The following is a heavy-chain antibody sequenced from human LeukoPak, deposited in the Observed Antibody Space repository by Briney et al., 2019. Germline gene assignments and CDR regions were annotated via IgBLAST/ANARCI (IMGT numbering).Heavy chain of an antibody. CDR1: GFMFSNYN. CDR2: ITTSSSHI. CDR3: AKGRGYSSSWYPLLNY. V-gene: IGHV3-21*04. J-gene: IGHJ4*02. Sequence: GGSLRLSCAASGFMFSNYNMNWVRQAPGKGLEWVSSITTSSSHIYYADSVQGRFTISRDNARNSLYLQMNSLRAEDTAVYYCAKGRGYSSSWYPLLNYWGQGTPVTVSS. D-gene: IGHD6-13*01.